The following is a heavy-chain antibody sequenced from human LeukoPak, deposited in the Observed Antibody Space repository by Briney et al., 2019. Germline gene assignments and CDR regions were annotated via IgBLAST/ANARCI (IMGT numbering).Heavy chain of an antibody. CDR1: GYTFTSYY. V-gene: IGHV1-46*01. Sequence: ASVKVSCKASGYTFTSYYMHWVRQAPGQGLEWMGIINPSGGSTSYAQKFQGRVTMTRDTSTSTVYMELSSLRSEDTAVYYCARAENRYDILTGYLSFDYWGQGTLATVSS. D-gene: IGHD3-9*01. J-gene: IGHJ4*02. CDR3: ARAENRYDILTGYLSFDY. CDR2: INPSGGST.